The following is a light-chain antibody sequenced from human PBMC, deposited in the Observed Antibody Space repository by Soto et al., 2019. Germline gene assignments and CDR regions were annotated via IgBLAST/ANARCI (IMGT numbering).Light chain of an antibody. V-gene: IGKV1-13*02. CDR1: QGIGNA. CDR3: QQYDSYRT. Sequence: AIQMTQSPSSLSASVGDRVTISFRASQGIGNALGWYQQKPGKAPKLLLYDVSNLESGVPSRFSGSGSGTEFTLTISSLQSDDFATYYCQQYDSYRTFGQGTKVDIK. CDR2: DVS. J-gene: IGKJ1*01.